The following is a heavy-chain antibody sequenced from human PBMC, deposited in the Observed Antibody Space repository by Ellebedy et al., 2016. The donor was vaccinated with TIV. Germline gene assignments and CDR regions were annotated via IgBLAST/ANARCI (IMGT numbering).Heavy chain of an antibody. J-gene: IGHJ4*02. Sequence: AASVKVSCKVSGYTLTELSMHWVRQAPGKGLEWMGGFDPEDGETIYAQKFQGRVTMTEDTSTDTAYMELSSLRSEDTAVYYCATANDPTRDGYNFGDYWGQGTLVTVSS. D-gene: IGHD5-24*01. CDR3: ATANDPTRDGYNFGDY. V-gene: IGHV1-24*01. CDR2: FDPEDGET. CDR1: GYTLTELS.